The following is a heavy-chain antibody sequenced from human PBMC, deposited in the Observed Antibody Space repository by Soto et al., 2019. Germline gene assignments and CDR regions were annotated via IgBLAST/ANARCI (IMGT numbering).Heavy chain of an antibody. CDR1: GFIFRDWF. CDR3: VKTKSRIAAAPLNWFDP. CDR2: ISKDSGRAT. Sequence: PGGSLRLSCAASGFIFRDWFMSWIRQAPGKGLEWISYISKDSGRATRYADSVKGRFTISRDNAKNTLYLQMSSLRAEDTAVYYCVKTKSRIAAAPLNWFDPWGQGTLVTVSS. J-gene: IGHJ5*02. V-gene: IGHV3-11*04. D-gene: IGHD6-13*01.